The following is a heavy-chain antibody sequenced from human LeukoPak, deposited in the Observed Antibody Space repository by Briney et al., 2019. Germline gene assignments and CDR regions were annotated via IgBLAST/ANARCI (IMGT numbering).Heavy chain of an antibody. CDR1: GGSVSSYH. CDR3: GGILTAGTVDY. Sequence: SETLSLTCTVCGGSVSSYHWSWIRQSPGKGLEWIGYIDSSGTTNYSPSLKSRVMISVDTSKNQFSLQLSSVTAADAAVYFCGGILTAGTVDYWGQGILVTVSS. V-gene: IGHV4-4*09. CDR2: IDSSGTT. J-gene: IGHJ4*02. D-gene: IGHD6-13*01.